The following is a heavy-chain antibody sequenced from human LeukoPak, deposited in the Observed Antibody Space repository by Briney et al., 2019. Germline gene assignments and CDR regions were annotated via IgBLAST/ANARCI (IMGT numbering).Heavy chain of an antibody. CDR1: GFTFSSYG. CDR2: ISYDGSNK. D-gene: IGHD4-17*01. Sequence: PGGSLRLSCAASGFTFSSYGMHWVRQAPGKGLEWVAVISYDGSNKYYADSVKGRFTISRDNSKNTLYLQMNSLRAEDTAVYYCAKVGTVTTRYYYYYYMDVWGKGTTVTVSS. CDR3: AKVGTVTTRYYYYYYMDV. J-gene: IGHJ6*03. V-gene: IGHV3-30*18.